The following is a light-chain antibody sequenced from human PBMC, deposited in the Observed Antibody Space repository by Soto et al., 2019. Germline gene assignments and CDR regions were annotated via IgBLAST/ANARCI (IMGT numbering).Light chain of an antibody. V-gene: IGKV3-15*01. J-gene: IGKJ2*01. CDR3: QQYNNWPPMYT. Sequence: EIVMTQSPATLSVSPGERATLSCRASQSVSSNLAWYQQKPGQAPRLLIYGASTRATGILARFSGSGSGTEFTVTISSLQSEDFAVYYCQQYNNWPPMYTFGQGTKLEIK. CDR2: GAS. CDR1: QSVSSN.